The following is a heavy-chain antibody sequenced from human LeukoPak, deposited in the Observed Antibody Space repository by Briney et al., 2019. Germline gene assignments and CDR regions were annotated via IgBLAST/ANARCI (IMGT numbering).Heavy chain of an antibody. J-gene: IGHJ4*02. Sequence: GGSLRLSCEGSAFIFSGHWMNWVRQTPGKGLEWVASIKEDGSERQYVDSVKGRFSISRDNTKGSLFLQLNSLRAEDTAVYYCLPTCSGVTCYFDFDYWGQGTLVTVSS. D-gene: IGHD2-15*01. CDR1: AFIFSGHW. CDR3: LPTCSGVTCYFDFDY. CDR2: IKEDGSER. V-gene: IGHV3-7*03.